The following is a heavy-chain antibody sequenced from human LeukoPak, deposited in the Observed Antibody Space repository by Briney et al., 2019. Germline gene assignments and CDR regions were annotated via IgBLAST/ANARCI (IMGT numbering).Heavy chain of an antibody. Sequence: GGSLRLSCAASGFTFSSYSMNWVRQALGKGLEWVSSISSSSSYIYYADSVKGRFTISRDNAKNSLYLQMNSLRAEDTAVYYCARVQLWHYYYYGMDVWGQGTTVTVSS. CDR1: GFTFSSYS. V-gene: IGHV3-21*01. J-gene: IGHJ6*02. D-gene: IGHD5-18*01. CDR2: ISSSSSYI. CDR3: ARVQLWHYYYYGMDV.